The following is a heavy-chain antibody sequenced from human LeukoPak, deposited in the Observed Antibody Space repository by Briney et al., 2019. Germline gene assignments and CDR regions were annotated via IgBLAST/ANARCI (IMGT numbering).Heavy chain of an antibody. V-gene: IGHV1-18*01. J-gene: IGHJ6*03. CDR1: GYTFTSYG. CDR2: ISAYDGNT. CDR3: ARANLPNTYYDFWSGYYYMDV. D-gene: IGHD3-3*01. Sequence: GASVKVSCKASGYTFTSYGISWVRQAPGQGLEWMGWISAYDGNTNYAQKLQGRVTMTTDTSTSTAYMELRSLRSDDTAVYYCARANLPNTYYDFWSGYYYMDVWGKGTTVTVSS.